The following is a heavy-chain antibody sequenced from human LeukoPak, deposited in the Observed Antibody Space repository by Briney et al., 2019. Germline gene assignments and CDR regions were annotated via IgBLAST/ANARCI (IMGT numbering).Heavy chain of an antibody. CDR1: VGSLSSGNW. D-gene: IGHD2-2*02. V-gene: IGHV4-4*02. CDR3: ATAPILRGEGGEHYKYGMDV. J-gene: IGHJ6*02. Sequence: SETLSLTCAVSVGSLSSGNWWSWVRQSPGKGLEWIGEIYHNGTRNYNPSLKSRVTISADTFKNHFSLKLTSVTAADTAVYYCATAPILRGEGGEHYKYGMDVWGQGTTVIVSS. CDR2: IYHNGTR.